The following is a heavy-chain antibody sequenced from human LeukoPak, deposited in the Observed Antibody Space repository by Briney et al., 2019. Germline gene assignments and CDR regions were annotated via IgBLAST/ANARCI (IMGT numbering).Heavy chain of an antibody. CDR1: GFTVSSNY. CDR2: IYSGGTT. V-gene: IGHV3-66*01. D-gene: IGHD2-21*01. CDR3: AKGGDGDHFDY. Sequence: PRGSLRLSCAASGFTVSSNYMSWVRQAPGKGLEWVSVIYSGGTTYYADSVKGRFTVSRDNSKNTLYLQMNSLRAEDTAVYYCAKGGDGDHFDYWGQGTLVSASS. J-gene: IGHJ4*02.